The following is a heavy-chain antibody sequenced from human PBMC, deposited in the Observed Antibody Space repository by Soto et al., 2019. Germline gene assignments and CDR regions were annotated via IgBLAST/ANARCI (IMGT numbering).Heavy chain of an antibody. J-gene: IGHJ4*02. CDR3: ARGVPRAPDFDY. V-gene: IGHV3-74*01. CDR1: GFTFSSYW. D-gene: IGHD6-6*01. CDR2: INSDGSST. Sequence: GGSLRLSCAASGFTFSSYWMHWVRQAPGKGLVWVSRINSDGSSTSYADSVKGRFTISRDNAKNTLYLQMNSLRAEDTAVYYCARGVPRAPDFDYWGQGTLVTVPS.